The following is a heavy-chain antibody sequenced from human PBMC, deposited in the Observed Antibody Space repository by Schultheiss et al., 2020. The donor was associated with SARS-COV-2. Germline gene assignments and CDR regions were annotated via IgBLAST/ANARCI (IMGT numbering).Heavy chain of an antibody. J-gene: IGHJ4*02. CDR2: IYYSGST. D-gene: IGHD4-11*01. CDR1: GGSISSSSYY. Sequence: ETLSLTCTVSGGSISSSSYYWGWIRQPPGKGLEWIGSIYYSGSTYYNPSLKSRVTISVDTSKNQFSLKLSSVTAADTAVYYCARQREYSNYNDYWGQGTLVTVSS. V-gene: IGHV4-39*01. CDR3: ARQREYSNYNDY.